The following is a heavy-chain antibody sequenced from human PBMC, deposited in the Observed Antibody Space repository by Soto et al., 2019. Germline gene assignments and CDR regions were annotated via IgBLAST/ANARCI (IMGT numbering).Heavy chain of an antibody. D-gene: IGHD5-12*01. CDR1: GFSLSNVRMG. J-gene: IGHJ4*02. CDR2: IFSNDEK. Sequence: SGPTLVNPTETLTLTCTVSGFSLSNVRMGVSWIRQPPGKALEWLAHIFSNDEKSYGTSLKSRLTISKDASRGQVVLTMTDMDPVDTATYYCARTTITSFLFDYWGQGSLVTVSS. V-gene: IGHV2-26*01. CDR3: ARTTITSFLFDY.